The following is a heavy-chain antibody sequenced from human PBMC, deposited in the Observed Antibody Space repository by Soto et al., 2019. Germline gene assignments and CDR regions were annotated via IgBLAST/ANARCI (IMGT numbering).Heavy chain of an antibody. Sequence: SETLSLTCTVSGGSISSGGYYWSWIRQHPGKGLEWIGYIYYSGSTYYNPSLKSRVTISVDTSKNQFSLELSSVTAADTAVYYCARWGSYYDILTGYAPSWFDPWGQGTLVTVSS. CDR2: IYYSGST. D-gene: IGHD3-9*01. CDR1: GGSISSGGYY. CDR3: ARWGSYYDILTGYAPSWFDP. J-gene: IGHJ5*02. V-gene: IGHV4-31*03.